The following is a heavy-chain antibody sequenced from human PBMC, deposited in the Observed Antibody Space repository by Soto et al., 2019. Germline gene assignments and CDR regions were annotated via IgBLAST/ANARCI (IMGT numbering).Heavy chain of an antibody. Sequence: GGSLRLSCAASGFTLSSYEMNWVRQAPGKGLEWVAVISYDGSNKYYADSVKGRFTISRDNSKNTLYLQMNSLRAEDTAVYYCAKTSSGYPFGYFDYWGQGTLVTVSS. J-gene: IGHJ4*02. CDR1: GFTLSSYE. V-gene: IGHV3-30-3*01. CDR2: ISYDGSNK. D-gene: IGHD3-22*01. CDR3: AKTSSGYPFGYFDY.